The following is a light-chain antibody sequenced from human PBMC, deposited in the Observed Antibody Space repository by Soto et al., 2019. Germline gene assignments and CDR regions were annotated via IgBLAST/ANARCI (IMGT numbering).Light chain of an antibody. CDR2: KAS. CDR3: QQYTRYHRLT. J-gene: IGKJ4*01. Sequence: DIQMTQSPSTLSASVGERVTITCRASQSLNNWVAWYQQKPGKPPRLLISKASNLESGVPARFSGSGSETEGTLTISSLQPDDFATYDCQQYTRYHRLTFAGGTRVDIK. V-gene: IGKV1-5*03. CDR1: QSLNNW.